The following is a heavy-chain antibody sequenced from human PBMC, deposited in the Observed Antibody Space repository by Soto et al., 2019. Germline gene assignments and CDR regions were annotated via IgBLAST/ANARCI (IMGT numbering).Heavy chain of an antibody. V-gene: IGHV4-34*01. CDR2: INHSGST. Sequence: SETLSLTCAVYGGSFSGYYWSWIRQPPGKGLEWIGEINHSGSTNYNPSLKSRVTISVDTSKNQFSLKLSSVTAADTAVYYCARGRTGTTENWLDPWGQGTLVTVSS. D-gene: IGHD1-7*01. CDR3: ARGRTGTTENWLDP. CDR1: GGSFSGYY. J-gene: IGHJ5*02.